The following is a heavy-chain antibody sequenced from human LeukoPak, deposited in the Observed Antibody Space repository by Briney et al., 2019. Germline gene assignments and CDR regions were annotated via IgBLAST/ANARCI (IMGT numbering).Heavy chain of an antibody. CDR2: INYSGST. Sequence: SETLSVTCTVSGGSISTSSYYWGWIRHPPGKGLEWIGSINYSGSTYNNPSLRSRVTISVDTAKNQFSLNLSSVTAADTAVYYCARDESRNPNDYGGNSDAFNIWGQGTMVTVSS. CDR3: ARDESRNPNDYGGNSDAFNI. CDR1: GGSISTSSYY. D-gene: IGHD4-23*01. J-gene: IGHJ3*02. V-gene: IGHV4-39*07.